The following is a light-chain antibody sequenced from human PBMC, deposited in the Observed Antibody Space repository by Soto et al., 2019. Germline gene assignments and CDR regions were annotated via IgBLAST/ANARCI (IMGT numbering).Light chain of an antibody. CDR1: SSNIGIKT. Sequence: QSVLTQPPSASGTPGQRVTISCSGSSSNIGIKTVNWYQQLPGTTPKLPIYYNNQRPSGVPDRFSGSKSGTSASLAISGLQSEDEADYYCAAWDDSLNGPVFGGGTKLTVL. J-gene: IGLJ2*01. V-gene: IGLV1-44*01. CDR3: AAWDDSLNGPV. CDR2: YNN.